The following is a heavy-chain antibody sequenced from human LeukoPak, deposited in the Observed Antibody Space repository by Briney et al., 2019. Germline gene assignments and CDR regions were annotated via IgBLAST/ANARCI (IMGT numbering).Heavy chain of an antibody. CDR2: ITGSGSQV. Sequence: PGGSLRLSCAASGFTFSSYHMNWVRQAPGKGLEWVSSITGSGSQVYFADSMKGRFTISRDNAKNSLYLQMNSLRVEDTAIYYCARDIYGDYGFDYWGQGTLDTVSS. V-gene: IGHV3-21*01. D-gene: IGHD4-17*01. J-gene: IGHJ4*02. CDR3: ARDIYGDYGFDY. CDR1: GFTFSSYH.